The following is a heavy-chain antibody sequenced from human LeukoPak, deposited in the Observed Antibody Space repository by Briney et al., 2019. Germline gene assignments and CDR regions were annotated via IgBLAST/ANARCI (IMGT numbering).Heavy chain of an antibody. D-gene: IGHD2-21*02. CDR2: IYYSGST. CDR3: ASGAAYCGGDCPPGPVDY. V-gene: IGHV4-39*01. CDR1: GGSISGSSYY. J-gene: IGHJ4*02. Sequence: PSETLSLTCTVSGGSISGSSYYWGWHRQPPGKGLEWIGSIYYSGSTYYNPSLKSRVTISVDTSKNQFSLKLSPVTAADTAVYYCASGAAYCGGDCPPGPVDYWGQGTLVTVSS.